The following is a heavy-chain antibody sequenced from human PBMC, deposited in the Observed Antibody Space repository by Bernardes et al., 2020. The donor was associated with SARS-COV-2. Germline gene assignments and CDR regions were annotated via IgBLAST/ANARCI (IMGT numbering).Heavy chain of an antibody. Sequence: SETLSLTRTVSGGSITSYYWSWIRQPPGKGLEWIGYIDYSGSTFYNPSLKSRVTISVDTSKNQFSLNLSSVTAADTAVYYCARDAGGPETVTDYGVDVWGHGTTVTVSS. CDR2: IDYSGST. J-gene: IGHJ6*02. V-gene: IGHV4-59*01. CDR1: GGSITSYY. CDR3: ARDAGGPETVTDYGVDV. D-gene: IGHD4-17*01.